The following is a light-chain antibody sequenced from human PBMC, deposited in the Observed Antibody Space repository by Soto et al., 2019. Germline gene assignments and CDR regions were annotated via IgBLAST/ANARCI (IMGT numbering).Light chain of an antibody. J-gene: IGLJ1*01. CDR2: DVS. V-gene: IGLV2-14*03. CDR1: SSDVGAYNY. Sequence: QSVLTQPASVSASLGQPITISCTGTSSDVGAYNYVYWYQQHPGKAPKLIIYDVSNRPSGIPNRFSGSKSGNTASLTISGLQAEDAAYYYCNSYTRSSRYVFGTGTRSPS. CDR3: NSYTRSSRYV.